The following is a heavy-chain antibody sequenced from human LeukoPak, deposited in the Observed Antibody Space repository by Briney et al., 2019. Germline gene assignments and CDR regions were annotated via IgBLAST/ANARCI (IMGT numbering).Heavy chain of an antibody. Sequence: PGGSLRLSCAASGFTFSSYAMHWVRQAPGKGLEWVAAISYDGSKKYYADSVRGRFTISRDNSKNTLYLQMNSLRAEDTTVYYCARDRLEMSRRGNFDYWGRGTLVIVSS. J-gene: IGHJ4*02. V-gene: IGHV3-30*04. CDR1: GFTFSSYA. CDR2: ISYDGSKK. CDR3: ARDRLEMSRRGNFDY. D-gene: IGHD5-24*01.